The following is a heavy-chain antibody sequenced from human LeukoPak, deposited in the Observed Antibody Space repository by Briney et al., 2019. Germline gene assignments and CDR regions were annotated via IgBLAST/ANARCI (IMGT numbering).Heavy chain of an antibody. J-gene: IGHJ4*02. CDR2: ISAYNGNT. CDR1: GYTFTSYG. CDR3: ARDRRYRYARGSHLFDY. Sequence: ASVKVSCKASGYTFTSYGISWVRQAPGQGLEWMGWISAYNGNTNYAQKLQGRVTMTTDTSTSTAYMELRSLRSDDTAVYYCARDRRYRYARGSHLFDYWGQGTLVTVSS. D-gene: IGHD5-18*01. V-gene: IGHV1-18*01.